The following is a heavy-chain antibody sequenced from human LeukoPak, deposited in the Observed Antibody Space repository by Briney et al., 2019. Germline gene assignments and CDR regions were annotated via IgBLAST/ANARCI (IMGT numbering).Heavy chain of an antibody. D-gene: IGHD3-10*01. CDR2: IYHSGST. Sequence: NPSETLSLTCAVSGGSISSSNWWSWVRQPPGRGLEWIGEIYHSGSTNYNPSLKSRVTISVDKPKNQFSLKLSSVTAADTAVYYCARDSRYGSGSYYLDYWGQGTLVTVSS. J-gene: IGHJ4*02. CDR1: GGSISSSNW. CDR3: ARDSRYGSGSYYLDY. V-gene: IGHV4-4*02.